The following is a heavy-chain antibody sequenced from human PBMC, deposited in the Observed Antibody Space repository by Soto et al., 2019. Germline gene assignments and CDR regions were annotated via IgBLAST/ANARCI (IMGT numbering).Heavy chain of an antibody. CDR2: IKQDGSEK. V-gene: IGHV3-7*01. D-gene: IGHD3-3*01. CDR1: GFTFSSYW. CDR3: AIRFLEWLSHHSFDI. Sequence: PGGSLRLSCAASGFTFSSYWMSWVRQAPGKGLEWVANIKQDGSEKYYVDSVKGRFTISRDNAKNSLYLQMNSLRAEDTAVYYYAIRFLEWLSHHSFDIWGQGTMVTVSS. J-gene: IGHJ3*02.